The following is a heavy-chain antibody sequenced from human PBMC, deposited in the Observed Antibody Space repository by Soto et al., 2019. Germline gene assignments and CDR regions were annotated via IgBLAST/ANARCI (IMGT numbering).Heavy chain of an antibody. CDR2: ISYDGNNK. Sequence: QVQLVDSGGGVVQPGRSLRLSCAASGFIFSTYAMHWVRQAPGKGLEWVAVISYDGNNKDYADSVKGRFTISRDNSKNTLYLQKNGLRTEDTALYYCARRGSGYDVLTGLYFNYYHTMDVWGQGTTVTVSS. J-gene: IGHJ6*02. D-gene: IGHD3-9*01. CDR1: GFIFSTYA. CDR3: ARRGSGYDVLTGLYFNYYHTMDV. V-gene: IGHV3-30-3*01.